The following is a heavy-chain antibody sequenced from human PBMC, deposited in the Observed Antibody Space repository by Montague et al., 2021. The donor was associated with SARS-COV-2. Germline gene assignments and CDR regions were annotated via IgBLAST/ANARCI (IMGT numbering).Heavy chain of an antibody. CDR3: TRTTDDSALAATF. D-gene: IGHD6-19*01. Sequence: SETLSLTCSVSGDSISRSTNHWGWIRQPPGKGLEWIASIHYSGRTYHNPPLKSRVTMSVDTSKKQFSLKLSSVTAADTAVYYCTRTTDDSALAATFWGQGTLVTVSS. J-gene: IGHJ4*02. CDR1: GDSISRSTNH. V-gene: IGHV4-39*01. CDR2: IHYSGRT.